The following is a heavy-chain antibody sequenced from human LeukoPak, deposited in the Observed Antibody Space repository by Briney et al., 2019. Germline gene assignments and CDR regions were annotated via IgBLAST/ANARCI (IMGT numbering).Heavy chain of an antibody. CDR2: ISSSSSYI. CDR3: ASILHPHFDY. V-gene: IGHV3-21*01. CDR1: GFTFSSYS. Sequence: GGSLRLSCAASGFTFSSYSMNWVRQAPGKGLEWVSSISSSSSYIYYADSVKGRFTISRDNAKNSLYLQMNSLRAEDAAVYYCASILHPHFDYWGQGTLVTVSS. J-gene: IGHJ4*02. D-gene: IGHD4-11*01.